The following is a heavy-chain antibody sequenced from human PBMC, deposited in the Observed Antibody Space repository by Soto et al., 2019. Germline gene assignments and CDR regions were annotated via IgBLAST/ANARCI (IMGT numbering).Heavy chain of an antibody. CDR3: ARQRGDNVDYSFDP. CDR2: MNPNSGNT. CDR1: GYTFTSYD. V-gene: IGHV1-8*01. J-gene: IGHJ5*02. Sequence: GSVKVSCKASGYTFTSYDINWVRQATGRGLEWMGWMNPNSGNTGYAQNFQGRVTMTRDTSISTAYMELSSLRSEDTAVYFCARQRGDNVDYSFDPWGQGTLVTVSS. D-gene: IGHD4-17*01.